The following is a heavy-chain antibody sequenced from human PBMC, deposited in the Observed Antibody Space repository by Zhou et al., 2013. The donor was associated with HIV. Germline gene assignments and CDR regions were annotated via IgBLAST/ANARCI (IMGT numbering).Heavy chain of an antibody. D-gene: IGHD1-26*01. CDR1: GYTFSSYV. Sequence: QVQLVQSGSEVKKPGASVKVSCKASGYTFSSYVLNWVRQAPGQGLEWLGWVSASNGNANYADQFQGRVTMTTDISTTTAYMELRSLRSDDTAVYYCARTGSAFDIWGQGTMVTVSS. CDR3: ARTGSAFDI. CDR2: VSASNGNA. J-gene: IGHJ3*02. V-gene: IGHV1-18*01.